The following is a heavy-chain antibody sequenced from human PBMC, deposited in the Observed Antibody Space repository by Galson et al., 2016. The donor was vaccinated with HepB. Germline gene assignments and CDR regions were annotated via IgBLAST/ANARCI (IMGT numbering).Heavy chain of an antibody. Sequence: SLRLSCAASGFTFSSYGMHWVRQAPGEGLEWVAVISYDGSDKYYADSVKGRFTISRDNSKNTLYLQMSSLRAEDTAVYYCAKDVWRGSGTDYYGMDVWGQGTTVTVSS. J-gene: IGHJ6*02. D-gene: IGHD1-1*01. V-gene: IGHV3-30*18. CDR3: AKDVWRGSGTDYYGMDV. CDR2: ISYDGSDK. CDR1: GFTFSSYG.